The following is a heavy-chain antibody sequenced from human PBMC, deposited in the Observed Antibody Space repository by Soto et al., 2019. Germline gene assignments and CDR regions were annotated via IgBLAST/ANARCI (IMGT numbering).Heavy chain of an antibody. CDR3: AKRKYSPSTTCFDY. CDR1: GFTVSISY. J-gene: IGHJ4*02. CDR2: RYSDGRS. V-gene: IGHV3-66*01. D-gene: IGHD2-2*01. Sequence: VESGGALVQPGGSLRLSCAGSGFTVSISYMTWVRQVPGKGLEWVSIRYSDGRSYHAESVKGRFTISTDDSENTLYLQMSSLRAEDTAVYYCAKRKYSPSTTCFDYWGQGTQVTVSS.